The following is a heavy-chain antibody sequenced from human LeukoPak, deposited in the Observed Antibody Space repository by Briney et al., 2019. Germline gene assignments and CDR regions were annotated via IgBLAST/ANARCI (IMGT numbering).Heavy chain of an antibody. J-gene: IGHJ3*02. Sequence: GGSLRLSCAASGFTFSSYAMSWVRQAPGKGLEWVSAISGSGGSTYYADSVKGRFTISRDNSKNTLYLQMNSLRAEDTAVYYCANSDYVWGSYRDAFDIWGQGTMVTVSS. CDR3: ANSDYVWGSYRDAFDI. CDR2: ISGSGGST. V-gene: IGHV3-23*01. D-gene: IGHD3-16*02. CDR1: GFTFSSYA.